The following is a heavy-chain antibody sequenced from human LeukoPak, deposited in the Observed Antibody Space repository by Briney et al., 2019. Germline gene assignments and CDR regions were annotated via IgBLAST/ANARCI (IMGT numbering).Heavy chain of an antibody. D-gene: IGHD3-3*01. J-gene: IGHJ4*02. CDR2: IYATGSA. Sequence: PSETLSLTCTVSGGSINNIGYYWTWLRQHPGKGLEWLGYIYATGSANHNPSLKSRLTMSVDTSKNQFSLRLRSVTAPDTAVYYCARYYYFETLIDSWGQGTLVTVSS. CDR3: ARYYYFETLIDS. CDR1: GGSINNIGYY. V-gene: IGHV4-31*03.